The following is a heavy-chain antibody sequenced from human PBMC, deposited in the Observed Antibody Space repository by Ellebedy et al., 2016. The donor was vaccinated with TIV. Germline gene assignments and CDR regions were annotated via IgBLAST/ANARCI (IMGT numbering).Heavy chain of an antibody. J-gene: IGHJ4*02. Sequence: MPSETLSLTCTVSGGSINNTNSYWGWVRQPPGKGLEWIGAIFYTGKTYYNPSLKGRVTISVARSKNQFSLNFNSVTAADTAVYFCAKDTIAVAVGDSWGQGTLVTVSS. CDR2: IFYTGKT. CDR3: AKDTIAVAVGDS. V-gene: IGHV4-39*07. D-gene: IGHD2-21*01. CDR1: GGSINNTNSY.